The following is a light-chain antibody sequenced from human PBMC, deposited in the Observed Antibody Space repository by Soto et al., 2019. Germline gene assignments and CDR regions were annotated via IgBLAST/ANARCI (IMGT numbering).Light chain of an antibody. Sequence: DIHMTQSPSTLSASVVYRVTITCRASQSISSWLAWYQQKPGKAPKFLIYDASNLESGVPSRFSGSGSGTEFTLTISSLQPDDFATYYCQQYSSYWTFGQGTKVDIK. CDR2: DAS. CDR3: QQYSSYWT. J-gene: IGKJ1*01. V-gene: IGKV1-5*01. CDR1: QSISSW.